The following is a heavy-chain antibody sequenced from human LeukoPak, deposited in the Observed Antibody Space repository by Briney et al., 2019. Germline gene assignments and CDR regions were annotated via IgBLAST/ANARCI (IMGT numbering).Heavy chain of an antibody. V-gene: IGHV3-7*01. D-gene: IGHD2-2*01. CDR3: ARGSDCRSTSCYLDN. Sequence: GGSLRLSCAASGFTFTKYWMTWVRQAPGKGLEWVANIKQDGSEKFYVDSVKSRFTISRDNAKNSLDLQINSLGAEDTAVYYCARGSDCRSTSCYLDNWGQGTLVTVSS. J-gene: IGHJ4*02. CDR2: IKQDGSEK. CDR1: GFTFTKYW.